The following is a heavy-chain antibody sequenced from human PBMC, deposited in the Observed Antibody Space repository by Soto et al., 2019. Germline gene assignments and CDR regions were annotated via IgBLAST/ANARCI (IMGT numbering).Heavy chain of an antibody. CDR1: GYTFTSYG. J-gene: IGHJ4*02. V-gene: IGHV1-18*01. CDR2: ISAYNGNT. CDR3: ASKRLTYYDFWSGYYAPDY. Sequence: QVQLVQSGAEVKKPGASVKVSCKASGYTFTSYGNSWVRQAPGQGLEWMGWISAYNGNTNYAQKLQGRVTMTTDTSTSTAYMELRSLRSDDTAVYYCASKRLTYYDFWSGYYAPDYWGQGTLVTVSS. D-gene: IGHD3-3*01.